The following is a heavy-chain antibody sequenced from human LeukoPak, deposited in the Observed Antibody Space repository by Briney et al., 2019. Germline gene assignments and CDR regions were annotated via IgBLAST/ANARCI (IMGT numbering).Heavy chain of an antibody. V-gene: IGHV1-69*01. CDR1: GGTFNTYA. J-gene: IGHJ5*02. CDR2: IIPIFGKA. Sequence: SVKVSCRTSGGTFNTYAINWVRQAPGQGLEWMGGIIPIFGKADYAQIFKGRVTITADESTSTAYMELSSLTSKDTAMYYCARSLSSMAASRGGFDPWGQGTLVTVSS. CDR3: ARSLSSMAASRGGFDP. D-gene: IGHD6-13*01.